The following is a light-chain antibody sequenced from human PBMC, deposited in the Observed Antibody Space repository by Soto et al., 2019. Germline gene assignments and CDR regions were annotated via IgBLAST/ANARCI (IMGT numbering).Light chain of an antibody. CDR1: SSNIGNNY. V-gene: IGLV1-51*01. J-gene: IGLJ2*01. Sequence: QSVLTQPPSVSAAPGQKVTISCSGRSSNIGNNYVSWYQQLPGTAPKLLIYDNNKQPTGIPDRFSGSKSGTSATLGITGLQTGGEADNYCGTWESSLSAVAFGGGTKLTVL. CDR3: GTWESSLSAVA. CDR2: DNN.